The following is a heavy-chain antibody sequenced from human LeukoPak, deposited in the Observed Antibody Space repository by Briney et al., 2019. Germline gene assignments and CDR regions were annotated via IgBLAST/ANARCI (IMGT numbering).Heavy chain of an antibody. V-gene: IGHV4-34*01. D-gene: IGHD2-2*01. CDR3: ARESIGCSSTSCSRPPFDY. CDR1: GGSFSGYY. Sequence: KPSETLSLTCAVYGGSFSGYYWSWLRQPPGKGLEWIGEINHSGSTNYNPSLKSRVTISVDTSKNQFSLKLSSVTAADTAVYYCARESIGCSSTSCSRPPFDYWGQGTLVAVSS. CDR2: INHSGST. J-gene: IGHJ4*02.